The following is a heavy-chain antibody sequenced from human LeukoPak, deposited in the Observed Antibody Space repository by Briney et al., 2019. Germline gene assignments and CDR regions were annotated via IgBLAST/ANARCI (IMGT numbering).Heavy chain of an antibody. Sequence: GGSLRLSCAASGFTVSSNYMSWVRQAPGKGLEWVSVIYSGGSTYYADSVKGRFTISRDNSKNTLYLQMNSLRAEDTAVYYCARDQHGYNFDYWGQGTLVTVSS. CDR1: GFTVSSNY. D-gene: IGHD5-24*01. CDR2: IYSGGST. CDR3: ARDQHGYNFDY. J-gene: IGHJ4*02. V-gene: IGHV3-53*01.